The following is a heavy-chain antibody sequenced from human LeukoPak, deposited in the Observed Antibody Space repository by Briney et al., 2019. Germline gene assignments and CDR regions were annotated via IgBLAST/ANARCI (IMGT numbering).Heavy chain of an antibody. CDR1: GYTFTSNY. CDR2: ISPSGGST. V-gene: IGHV1-46*01. CDR3: LQGVIVDY. J-gene: IGHJ4*02. D-gene: IGHD3-16*02. Sequence: GASVKVSCKAFGYTFTSNYMHWVRQAPGQGPEWMGVISPSGGSTTYAQKFQGRVTLTRDMSTSTDYLELSSLRSEDTAVYSCLQGVIVDYWGQGTLVTVSS.